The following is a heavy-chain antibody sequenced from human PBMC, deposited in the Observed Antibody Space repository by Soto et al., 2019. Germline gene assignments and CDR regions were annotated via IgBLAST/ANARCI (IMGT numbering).Heavy chain of an antibody. CDR2: IFWNDER. Sequence: QVTLKESGPVLVKPTETLTLTCTVSGFSLSKARMGVCWIRQPPGKALEWLAHIFWNDERSYNTSLKSRLTISRDTSKSQVVLTMTNVDPVDTGTYLCARALREGLPIYYFDSWGQGTLVTVSS. J-gene: IGHJ4*02. V-gene: IGHV2-26*01. D-gene: IGHD1-26*01. CDR3: ARALREGLPIYYFDS. CDR1: GFSLSKARMG.